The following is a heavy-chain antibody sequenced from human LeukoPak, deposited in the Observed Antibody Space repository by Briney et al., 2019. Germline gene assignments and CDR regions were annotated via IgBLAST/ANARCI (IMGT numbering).Heavy chain of an antibody. V-gene: IGHV4-4*07. J-gene: IGHJ4*02. CDR1: GGSISSYH. CDR2: IYTSGST. D-gene: IGHD3-9*01. CDR3: ARETVGYYDILTGYTAAYFDY. Sequence: PSETLSLTCTVSGGSISSYHWSWIRQPAGKGLEWIGRIYTSGSTNYNPSLKSRVTMSVDTSKNQFSLKLSSVTAADTAVYYCARETVGYYDILTGYTAAYFDYWGQGTLVTVSS.